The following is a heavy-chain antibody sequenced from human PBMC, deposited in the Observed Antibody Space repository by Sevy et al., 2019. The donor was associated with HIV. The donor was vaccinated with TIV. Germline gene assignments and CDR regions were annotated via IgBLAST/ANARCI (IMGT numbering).Heavy chain of an antibody. CDR2: IYYSGST. J-gene: IGHJ5*02. CDR3: ASTYMTTGFDP. CDR1: GGSVSSGSYY. V-gene: IGHV4-61*01. Sequence: SETLSLTCTDSGGSVSSGSYYWSWIRQPPGKGLEWIGYIYYSGSTNYNPSLKSRVTISVDTSKNQFSLKLSSVTAADTAVYYCASTYMTTGFDPWGQRTLVTVSS. D-gene: IGHD4-4*01.